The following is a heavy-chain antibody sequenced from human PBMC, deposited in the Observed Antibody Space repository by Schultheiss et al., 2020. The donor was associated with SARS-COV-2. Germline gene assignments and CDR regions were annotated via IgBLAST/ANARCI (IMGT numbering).Heavy chain of an antibody. CDR2: ISAYNGNT. CDR3: ARGSTGNHYYDSSGPDDWFDP. CDR1: GYTFTSYG. D-gene: IGHD3-22*01. Sequence: ASVKVSCKASGYTFTSYGISWVRQAPGQGLEWMGWISAYNGNTNYAQKLQGRVTMTTDTSTSTAYMELRSLRSEDTAVYYCARGSTGNHYYDSSGPDDWFDPWGQGTLVTVSS. V-gene: IGHV1-18*01. J-gene: IGHJ5*02.